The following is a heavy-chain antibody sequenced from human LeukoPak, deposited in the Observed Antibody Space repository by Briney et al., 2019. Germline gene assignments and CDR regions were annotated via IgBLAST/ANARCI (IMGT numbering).Heavy chain of an antibody. V-gene: IGHV3-21*01. Sequence: GGSLRLSCAASGFTFSSYSMNWVRQAPGKGLEWVSSISSSSSYIYYADSVKGRFTISRDNAKNSLYLQMNSLRAEDTAVYYCARDKRLRIAAAGTPDFDYWGQGTLVTVSS. CDR2: ISSSSSYI. CDR3: ARDKRLRIAAAGTPDFDY. J-gene: IGHJ4*02. CDR1: GFTFSSYS. D-gene: IGHD6-13*01.